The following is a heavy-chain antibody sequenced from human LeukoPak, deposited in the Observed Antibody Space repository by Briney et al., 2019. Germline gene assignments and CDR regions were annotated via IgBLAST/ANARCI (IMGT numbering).Heavy chain of an antibody. D-gene: IGHD1-26*01. V-gene: IGHV3-7*01. CDR3: ARDALGATIHWFDY. CDR2: IKQDGSEK. Sequence: GGSLRLSCAASGFTFSSYWMSWVRQAPGKGLEWVANIKQDGSEKYYVDSVKGRFTISRDNAKNLLYLQMNSLRAEDTAVYYCARDALGATIHWFDYWGQGTLVTVSS. CDR1: GFTFSSYW. J-gene: IGHJ4*02.